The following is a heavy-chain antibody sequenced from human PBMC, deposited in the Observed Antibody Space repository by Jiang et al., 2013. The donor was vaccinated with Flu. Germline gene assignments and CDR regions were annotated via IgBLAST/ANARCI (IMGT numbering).Heavy chain of an antibody. D-gene: IGHD3-16*01. J-gene: IGHJ3*02. V-gene: IGHV1-24*01. CDR3: ATPREIMILRRDAFDI. CDR1: GQTLTELS. Sequence: SGAEVKKPGASVKVSCKVSGQTLTELSMHWVRQAPGKGLEWMGGFDTQDGKTIYAQKFQGRVTMTEYTSTDIAYLELTSLRSDDTAVYYCATPREIMILRRDAFDIWGQGTMVTVAS. CDR2: FDTQDGKT.